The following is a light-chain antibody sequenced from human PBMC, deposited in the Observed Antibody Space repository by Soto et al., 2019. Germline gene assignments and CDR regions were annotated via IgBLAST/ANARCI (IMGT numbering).Light chain of an antibody. CDR2: GNN. Sequence: QSVLTQSPSVSGAPGQRVTISCTGSSSNIGAGYDVHWYQQLPGTAPKVLIYGNNNRPSGVPDRFSGSKSGTSASLAITGLQAEDEADYYCQSYDTSLSAYVFGTGTKLTVL. V-gene: IGLV1-40*01. CDR3: QSYDTSLSAYV. J-gene: IGLJ1*01. CDR1: SSNIGAGYD.